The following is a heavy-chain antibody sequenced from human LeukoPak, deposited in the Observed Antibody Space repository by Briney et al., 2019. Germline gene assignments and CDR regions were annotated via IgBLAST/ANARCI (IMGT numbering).Heavy chain of an antibody. D-gene: IGHD1-26*01. J-gene: IGHJ4*02. CDR1: GFTFSSYA. CDR2: ISGSGGST. Sequence: GSLRLSCAASGFTFSSYAMSWVRQAPGKGVEWVSAISGSGGSTYYADSVKGRFTISRENSKKTLYLKMNRLRAEDTAVYYCAKEWELLVGPFDYWGQGTLVTVSS. V-gene: IGHV3-23*01. CDR3: AKEWELLVGPFDY.